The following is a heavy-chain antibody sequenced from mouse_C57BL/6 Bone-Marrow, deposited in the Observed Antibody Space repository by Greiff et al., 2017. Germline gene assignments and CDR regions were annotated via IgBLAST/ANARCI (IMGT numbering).Heavy chain of an antibody. CDR1: GYTFTSYG. CDR3: ARSAGSYHYYFDY. Sequence: VKLQESGAELVRPGASVKLSCKASGYTFTSYGISWVKQRTGQGLEWIGEIYPSSGNTYYNEKFKGKATLTVDKSSSTAYMELRSLTSEDSAVYFCARSAGSYHYYFDYRGQGATLTVS. D-gene: IGHD1-1*02. V-gene: IGHV1-81*01. CDR2: IYPSSGNT. J-gene: IGHJ2*01.